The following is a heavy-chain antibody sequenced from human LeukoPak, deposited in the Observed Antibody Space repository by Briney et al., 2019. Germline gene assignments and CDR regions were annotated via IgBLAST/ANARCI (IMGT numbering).Heavy chain of an antibody. D-gene: IGHD2-15*01. Sequence: PGGSLRLSCAASGFTFSTYAMSWVRQAPGKGLEWVANINQDGSEKYYVDSMKGRFTISRDNAKNSLYLQMNSLRAEDTAVYYCARLYCDGGNCYSYFVYWGQGTLVTVSS. J-gene: IGHJ4*02. CDR2: INQDGSEK. V-gene: IGHV3-7*01. CDR1: GFTFSTYA. CDR3: ARLYCDGGNCYSYFVY.